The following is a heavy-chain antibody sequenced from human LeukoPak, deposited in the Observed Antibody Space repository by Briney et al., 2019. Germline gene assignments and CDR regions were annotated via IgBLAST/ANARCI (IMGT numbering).Heavy chain of an antibody. D-gene: IGHD1-26*01. V-gene: IGHV3-30*18. CDR1: GFTFSSYG. Sequence: GGSLRLSCAASGFTFSSYGMHWVRQAPGKGLEWVALISSDGSNKYYADSVKGRFTISRDNPKNTLFLQMNSLRAEDTAVYYCAKDWEPDYWGQGTLVTVSS. CDR3: AKDWEPDY. CDR2: ISSDGSNK. J-gene: IGHJ4*02.